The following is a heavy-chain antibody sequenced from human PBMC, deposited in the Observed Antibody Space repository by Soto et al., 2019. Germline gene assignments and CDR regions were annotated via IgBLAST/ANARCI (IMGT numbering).Heavy chain of an antibody. V-gene: IGHV3-30*04. J-gene: IGHJ4*02. D-gene: IGHD6-13*01. CDR1: GFTFSSYA. Sequence: PGGSLRLSCAASGFTFSSYAMHWVRQAPGKGLEWVAVISYSGTNIYYADSVKGRFTISRDNAKKSLYLQMNSLRAEDTAVYYCVRFGGAAAGPGDYWGQGTLVTVSS. CDR3: VRFGGAAAGPGDY. CDR2: ISYSGTNI.